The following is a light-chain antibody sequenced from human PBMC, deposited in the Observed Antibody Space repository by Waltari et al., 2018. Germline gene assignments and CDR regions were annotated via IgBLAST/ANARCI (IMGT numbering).Light chain of an antibody. V-gene: IGLV1-51*01. CDR3: GTWDSSLSGAV. CDR1: SSHIGKNY. CDR2: EDS. J-gene: IGLJ7*01. Sequence: QSVLTQPPSVSAAPGQRVTIPCSGGSSHIGKNYVSWYRQFPGPAPKLLIDEDSDRPSGIPGRFSGSKSGTSATLDITGLQAGDEADYYCGTWDSSLSGAVFGGGTHLTVL.